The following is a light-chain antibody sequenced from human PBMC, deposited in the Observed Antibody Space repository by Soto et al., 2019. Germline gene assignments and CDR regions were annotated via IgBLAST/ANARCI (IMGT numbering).Light chain of an antibody. Sequence: DIQMTQSPSTLSASVGDRVTITCRASQSISSWLAWYQQKPGKAPKVLIYDASSLDSGVPSRFSGSGSGTEFPLTISILQPDDVANYCCQQYDDYPRTFGQGTKVEIK. J-gene: IGKJ1*01. CDR3: QQYDDYPRT. CDR1: QSISSW. CDR2: DAS. V-gene: IGKV1-5*01.